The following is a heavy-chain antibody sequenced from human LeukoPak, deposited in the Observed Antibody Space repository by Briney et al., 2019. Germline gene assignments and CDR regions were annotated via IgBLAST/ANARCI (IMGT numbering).Heavy chain of an antibody. CDR3: ARVLSGSWDWFDP. Sequence: GGSLRLSCAASGFTFGDYSMSWVRQAPGKGLEWVSRINPDGSTTTYADSVKGRFTISRDNAKNTVYLQMNSLRAEETAVYYCARVLSGSWDWFDPWGQGTLVTVSS. V-gene: IGHV3-74*01. CDR2: INPDGSTT. J-gene: IGHJ5*02. CDR1: GFTFGDYS. D-gene: IGHD3-22*01.